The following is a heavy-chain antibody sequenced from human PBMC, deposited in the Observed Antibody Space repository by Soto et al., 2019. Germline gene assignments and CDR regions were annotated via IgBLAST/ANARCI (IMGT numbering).Heavy chain of an antibody. J-gene: IGHJ6*03. CDR1: GGSISSYY. V-gene: IGHV4-59*05. CDR2: IYYSGST. CDR3: ALGGGDYYYYYMDV. Sequence: SETLSLTCTVSGGSISSYYWSWIRQPPGKGLEWIGSIYYSGSTYYNPSLKSRVTISVDTSKNQFSLKLSSVTAADTAVYYCALGGGDYYYYYMDVWGKGTTVTVSS.